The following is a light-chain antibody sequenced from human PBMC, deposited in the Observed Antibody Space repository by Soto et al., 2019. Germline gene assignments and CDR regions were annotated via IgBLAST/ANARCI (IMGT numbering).Light chain of an antibody. V-gene: IGLV1-40*01. CDR2: GNN. J-gene: IGLJ2*01. CDR3: QSFDTRLNSVV. CDR1: SSIIGAGYD. Sequence: QSVVTQPPSVSGAPGQRVTISCTGSSSIIGAGYDVHWYQQFPGRAPKLLMYGNNNRPSGVPDRFSGSKSGTSASLDITGLQADDEADYYCQSFDTRLNSVVFGGGTKLTVL.